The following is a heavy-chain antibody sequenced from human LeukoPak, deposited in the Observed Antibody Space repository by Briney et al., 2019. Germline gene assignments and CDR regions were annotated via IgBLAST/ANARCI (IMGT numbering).Heavy chain of an antibody. CDR2: INPNSGGT. Sequence: GASVKVSCKASGYTFTGYYMHWVRQAPGQGLEWMGWINPNSGGTNYAQKFQGRVTMTRDTSISTAYMELNGLRSDDTAVYYCARDLGGWYPPDYFDYWGQGTLVTVSS. D-gene: IGHD6-19*01. CDR3: ARDLGGWYPPDYFDY. CDR1: GYTFTGYY. J-gene: IGHJ4*02. V-gene: IGHV1-2*02.